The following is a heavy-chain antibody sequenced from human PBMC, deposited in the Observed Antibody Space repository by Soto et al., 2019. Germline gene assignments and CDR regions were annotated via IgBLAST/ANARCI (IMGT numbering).Heavy chain of an antibody. CDR1: GYSFTGYS. CDR2: INAGNGNT. V-gene: IGHV1-3*01. Sequence: ASVKVSCKASGYSFTGYSMHWVRQAPGQGLEWMGWINAGNGNTKYSQKFQGRVTITRDTSASTAYMELSSLRSEDTAVYYCARDREDTAMVTDYYGMDVWGQGTTVTVSS. CDR3: ARDREDTAMVTDYYGMDV. J-gene: IGHJ6*02. D-gene: IGHD5-18*01.